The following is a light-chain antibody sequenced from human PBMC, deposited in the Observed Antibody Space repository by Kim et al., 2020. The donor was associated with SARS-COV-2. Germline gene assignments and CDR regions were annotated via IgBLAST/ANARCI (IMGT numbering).Light chain of an antibody. J-gene: IGKJ4*01. CDR3: QHYDNFPVT. CDR1: QDISNY. Sequence: DIQMTQSPSSLSASVGDRVTITCRASQDISNYLAWFLQKPGEAPKSLIYAASSLQDGVSSKFSGSGFGTHFTLTISELQPEDFATYYCQHYDNFPVTFGGGTKLEI. CDR2: AAS. V-gene: IGKV1-16*02.